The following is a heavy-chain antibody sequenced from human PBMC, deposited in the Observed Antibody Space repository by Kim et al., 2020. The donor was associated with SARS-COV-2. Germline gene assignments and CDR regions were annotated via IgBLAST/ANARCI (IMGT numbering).Heavy chain of an antibody. J-gene: IGHJ4*02. CDR1: RFTFSNYW. Sequence: GGSLRLSCVASRFTFSNYWMHWVRQAPGKGLVWVSRVNSDGSSTSYADSVKGRFTISRDNARNTLYLQMNSLRAEDTAVYYCASLSTGYVWDKFEYLGQGALVSVSS. CDR3: ASLSTGYVWDKFEY. CDR2: VNSDGSST. V-gene: IGHV3-74*01. D-gene: IGHD3-16*01.